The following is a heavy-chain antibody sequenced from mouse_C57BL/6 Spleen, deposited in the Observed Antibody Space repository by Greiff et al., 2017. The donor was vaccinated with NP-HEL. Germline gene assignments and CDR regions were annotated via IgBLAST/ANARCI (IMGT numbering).Heavy chain of an antibody. CDR2: IYPRDGST. D-gene: IGHD2-1*01. J-gene: IGHJ4*01. CDR3: AREEDLGNYYAMDY. V-gene: IGHV1-78*01. Sequence: VQGVESDAELVKPGASVKISCKVSGYTFTDHTIHWMKQRPEQGLEWIGYIYPRDGSTKYNEKFKGKATLTADKSSSTAYMQLNSLTSEDSAVYFCAREEDLGNYYAMDYWGQGTSVTVSS. CDR1: GYTFTDHT.